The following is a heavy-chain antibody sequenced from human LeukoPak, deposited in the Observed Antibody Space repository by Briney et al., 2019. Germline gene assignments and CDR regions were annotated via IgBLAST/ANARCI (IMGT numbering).Heavy chain of an antibody. J-gene: IGHJ4*02. D-gene: IGHD1-14*01. Sequence: GGSLRLSCAASGFSFSSYWMDWVRQAPGKGLVWVSRINTDGSSTSYADSVRGRFTISSDNAKNTPYLQMNSLRAADTAVYYCSRGSNTLPLYYWGQQTLVTVSS. CDR2: INTDGSST. V-gene: IGHV3-74*01. CDR1: GFSFSSYW. CDR3: SRGSNTLPLYY.